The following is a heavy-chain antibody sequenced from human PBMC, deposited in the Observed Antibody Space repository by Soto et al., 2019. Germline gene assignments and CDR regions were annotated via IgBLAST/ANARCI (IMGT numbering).Heavy chain of an antibody. V-gene: IGHV4-39*01. CDR2: IYYSGST. D-gene: IGHD2-15*01. J-gene: IGHJ4*02. CDR1: GGSISSSSYY. CDR3: AADYCSGGSCYSDY. Sequence: QLQLQESGPGLVKPSETLSLTCTVSGGSISSSSYYWGCIRQPPGKGLEWIGSIYYSGSTYYNPSLKRRVTISVDTSKNQFSLKLSSVTAADTAVYYCAADYCSGGSCYSDYWGQGTLVTVSS.